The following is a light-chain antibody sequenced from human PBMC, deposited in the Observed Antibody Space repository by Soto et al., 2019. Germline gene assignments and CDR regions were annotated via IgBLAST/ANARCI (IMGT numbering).Light chain of an antibody. V-gene: IGKV3-15*01. CDR1: QSVSSSY. J-gene: IGKJ1*01. CDR3: QQYNNWRT. Sequence: MTQSPSILSASVGDRVTITCRASQSVSSSYLAWYQQKPGQAPRLLIYGASTRATGIPARFSGSGSGTEFTLTISSLQSEDFAVYYCQQYNNWRTFGQGTKVDIK. CDR2: GAS.